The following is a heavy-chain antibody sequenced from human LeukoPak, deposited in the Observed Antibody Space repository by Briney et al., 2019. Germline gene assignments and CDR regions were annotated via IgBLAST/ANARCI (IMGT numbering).Heavy chain of an antibody. CDR1: GFTFGSYA. CDR2: ISGDGGAT. Sequence: PGGSLRLSCAASGFTFGSYAMNWVRQAPGKGLEWVSTISGDGGATHYADSVKGRFTISRANSKSTLFLQMNCLRAEDTAVYYCSKSGSRDWDYFDYWGQGTLVTVSS. D-gene: IGHD6-19*01. J-gene: IGHJ4*02. CDR3: SKSGSRDWDYFDY. V-gene: IGHV3-23*01.